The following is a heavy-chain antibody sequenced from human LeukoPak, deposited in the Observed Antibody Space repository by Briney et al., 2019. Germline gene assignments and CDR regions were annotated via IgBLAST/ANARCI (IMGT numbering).Heavy chain of an antibody. CDR1: GFTFSSYW. V-gene: IGHV3-7*03. J-gene: IGHJ3*01. Sequence: GGSLRLSCAASGFTFSSYWMTWARQGPGKGLEWVANIKPGGSEKYYVDSVKGRFTISRDNAKNSLYLQMNSLRAEDTAVYYCATFRFLGTWGQGTMVTASP. CDR2: IKPGGSEK. CDR3: ATFRFLGT. D-gene: IGHD3-3*01.